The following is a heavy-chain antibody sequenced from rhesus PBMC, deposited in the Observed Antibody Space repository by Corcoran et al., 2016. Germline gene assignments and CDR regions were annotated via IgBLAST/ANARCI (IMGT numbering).Heavy chain of an antibody. J-gene: IGHJ4*01. Sequence: QLQLQESGPGLVKPSETLSLTCAVSGGSISSNYWSWSRQPPGRGLQWIGRISGSGDSTDYNPSLKSRFTITTDTSKNQFSLKLSSVTAADTAVYYCAREPYSGSWFDYWGQGVLVTVSS. V-gene: IGHV4-173*01. CDR1: GGSISSNY. CDR2: ISGSGDST. CDR3: AREPYSGSWFDY. D-gene: IGHD6-25*01.